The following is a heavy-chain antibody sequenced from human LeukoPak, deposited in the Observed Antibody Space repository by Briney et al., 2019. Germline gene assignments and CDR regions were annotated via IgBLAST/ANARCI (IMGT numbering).Heavy chain of an antibody. D-gene: IGHD4/OR15-4a*01. CDR1: GFSFNNAW. CDR2: IRAKTNGGTT. J-gene: IGHJ3*02. CDR3: AAGGLREGGRGIDN. Sequence: GGSLRLSCEASGFSFNNAWMTWVRQAPGKGLQWVGRIRAKTNGGTTDYTAPVKGRFIISRDDSQSTLYLQMNSLKSEGGAVYCGAAGGLREGGRGIDNWGQGTMVTVSS. V-gene: IGHV3-15*01.